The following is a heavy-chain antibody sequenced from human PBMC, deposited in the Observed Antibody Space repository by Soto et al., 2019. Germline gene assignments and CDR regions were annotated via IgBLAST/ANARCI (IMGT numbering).Heavy chain of an antibody. Sequence: SVKVSCKASRGAFSSYGISWVRQAPGQGLEWMGGIIPFSDTANYAQKFQGRVTITADKSTYTVHMELSSLRSEDTAVYYCATSVVRWFETWGQGTLVTVSS. V-gene: IGHV1-69*06. D-gene: IGHD2-2*01. CDR3: ATSVVRWFET. CDR1: RGAFSSYG. CDR2: IIPFSDTA. J-gene: IGHJ5*02.